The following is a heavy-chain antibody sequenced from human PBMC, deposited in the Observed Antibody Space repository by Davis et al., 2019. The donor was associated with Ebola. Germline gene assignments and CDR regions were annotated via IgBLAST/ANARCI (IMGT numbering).Heavy chain of an antibody. CDR3: ARVNGYSSSPWFDP. CDR1: GGSISSGGYY. V-gene: IGHV4-31*03. Sequence: SETLSLTCTVSGGSISSGGYYWSWIRQHPGKGLEWIGYIYYSGSTYYNPSLKSRVTISVDTSKNQFSLKLSSVTAADTAVYYCARVNGYSSSPWFDPWGQGTLVTVSS. D-gene: IGHD6-6*01. J-gene: IGHJ5*02. CDR2: IYYSGST.